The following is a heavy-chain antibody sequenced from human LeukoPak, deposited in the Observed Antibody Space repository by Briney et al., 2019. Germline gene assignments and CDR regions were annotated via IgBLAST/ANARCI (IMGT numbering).Heavy chain of an antibody. J-gene: IGHJ2*01. Sequence: GGSLRLSCAASGFTFSSYNMNWVRQAPGKGLEWVSSISSSSSYIYYADSVKGRFTISRDNAKNSLYLQMNSLRAEDTAVYYCAKDTASSWWYFDLWGRGTLVTVSS. CDR3: AKDTASSWWYFDL. CDR1: GFTFSSYN. D-gene: IGHD5-18*01. CDR2: ISSSSSYI. V-gene: IGHV3-21*04.